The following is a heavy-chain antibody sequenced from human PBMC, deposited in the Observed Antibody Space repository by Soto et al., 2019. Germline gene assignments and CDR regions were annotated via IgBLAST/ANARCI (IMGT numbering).Heavy chain of an antibody. D-gene: IGHD2-15*01. CDR2: INPSGGST. V-gene: IGHV1-46*03. J-gene: IGHJ4*02. CDR3: ARVYCSGGSCYSIDY. Sequence: ASVKVSCKASGYTFTSYYMHWVRQAPGQGLEWMGIINPSGGSTSYAQKFQGRVTMTRDTSTCTVYMELSSLRSEDTAVYYCARVYCSGGSCYSIDYWGQGTLVTGS. CDR1: GYTFTSYY.